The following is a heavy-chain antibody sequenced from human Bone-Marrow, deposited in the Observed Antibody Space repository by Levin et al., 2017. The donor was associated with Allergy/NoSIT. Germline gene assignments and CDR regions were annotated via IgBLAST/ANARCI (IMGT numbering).Heavy chain of an antibody. CDR1: GFTFTTYP. D-gene: IGHD5-12*01. Sequence: GESLKISCAASGFTFTTYPMSWVRQAPGKGLEWVSAIGGGGIATYYADSVKGRFTISRDNSKNTLYLQLNTLRAEDPAIYYFARGRGLFYCGQGALVTVAS. V-gene: IGHV3-23*01. J-gene: IGHJ4*02. CDR2: IGGGGIAT. CDR3: ARGRGLFY.